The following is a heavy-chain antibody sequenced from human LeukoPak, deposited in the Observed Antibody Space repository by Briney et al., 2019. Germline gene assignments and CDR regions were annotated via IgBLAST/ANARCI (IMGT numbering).Heavy chain of an antibody. J-gene: IGHJ6*04. V-gene: IGHV3-30*02. CDR2: IRYDGSNK. D-gene: IGHD1-14*01. CDR1: GFTFSSYG. Sequence: GGSLRLSCAASGFTFSSYGMHWVRQAPGKGLEWVTFIRYDGSNKYYADSVKGRFTISRDNSKNTVYLQMNSLRAEDTAVYYCGSSDRMDVWGKGTTVTASS. CDR3: GSSDRMDV.